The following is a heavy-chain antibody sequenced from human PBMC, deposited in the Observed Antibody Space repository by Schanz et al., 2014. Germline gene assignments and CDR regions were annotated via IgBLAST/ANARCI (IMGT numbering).Heavy chain of an antibody. CDR1: GFTFSSYG. CDR3: ARANCSRKINFDY. D-gene: IGHD2-21*01. J-gene: IGHJ4*02. V-gene: IGHV3-33*01. Sequence: QVQLVESGGGVVQFGRSLRLSCVASGFTFSSYGMHWVRQAPGKGLEWVAVIWYDENNKYYADSVKGRFTMSRDNSKITLYLQMNSLRAEDTAVYYCARANCSRKINFDYWGRGTLVTVSS. CDR2: IWYDENNK.